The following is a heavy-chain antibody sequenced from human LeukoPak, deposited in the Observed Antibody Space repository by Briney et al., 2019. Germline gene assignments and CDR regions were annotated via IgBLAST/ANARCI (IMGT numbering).Heavy chain of an antibody. J-gene: IGHJ4*02. CDR1: GFTFSNAW. CDR2: IKSKTDGGTT. D-gene: IGHD3-22*01. V-gene: IGHV3-15*01. Sequence: PGGSLRLSCAASGFTFSNAWMSWVRQAPGKGLEWVGRIKSKTDGGTTDYAAPVKGRFTISRDDSKNTLYLQMNGLKTEDTAVYYCTTDLGDNKTYYYDSSGYLRPGPSFDYWGQGTLVTVSS. CDR3: TTDLGDNKTYYYDSSGYLRPGPSFDY.